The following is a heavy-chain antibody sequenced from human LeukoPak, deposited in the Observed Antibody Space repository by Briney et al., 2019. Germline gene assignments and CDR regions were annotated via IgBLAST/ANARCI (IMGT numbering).Heavy chain of an antibody. Sequence: ASVKVSCKASGYTFTSYDINWVRQATGQGLEWMGWMNPNSGNTGYAQKFQGRVTMTRNTSVSTAYMELSSLRSEDTAVYYCARDVRDYSSSYDYWGQGTLVTVSS. CDR1: GYTFTSYD. CDR2: MNPNSGNT. J-gene: IGHJ4*02. CDR3: ARDVRDYSSSYDY. V-gene: IGHV1-8*01. D-gene: IGHD6-6*01.